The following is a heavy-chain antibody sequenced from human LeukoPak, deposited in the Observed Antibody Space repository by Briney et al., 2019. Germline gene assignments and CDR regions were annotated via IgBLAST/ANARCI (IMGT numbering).Heavy chain of an antibody. CDR1: GYTFTGYY. CDR3: ARDLIPPEAAAILNSGAWFDP. CDR2: INTNTGNP. V-gene: IGHV7-4-1*02. J-gene: IGHJ5*02. Sequence: ASVKVSCKASGYTFTGYYMHWVRQAPGQGLEWMGWINTNTGNPTYAQGFTGRFVFSLDTSVSTAYLQISSLKAEDTAVYYCARDLIPPEAAAILNSGAWFDPWGQGTLVTVSS. D-gene: IGHD2-2*02.